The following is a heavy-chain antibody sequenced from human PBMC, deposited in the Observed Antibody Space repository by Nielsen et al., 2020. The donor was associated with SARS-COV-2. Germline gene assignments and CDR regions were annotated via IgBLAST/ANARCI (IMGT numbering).Heavy chain of an antibody. J-gene: IGHJ3*01. CDR2: INNNGDLT. CDR3: VKPSGFKVASLPGANRDDV. CDR1: GFTFSGYP. V-gene: IGHV3-64D*08. Sequence: GESLKISCSASGFTFSGYPMQWVRQAPGKGLESVSVINNNGDLTFYIDSVKGRFTIFRDNFRNTVYLQMTSLRSDDTAMYYCVKPSGFKVASLPGANRDDVWGQGTMVTVSS. D-gene: IGHD2-2*01.